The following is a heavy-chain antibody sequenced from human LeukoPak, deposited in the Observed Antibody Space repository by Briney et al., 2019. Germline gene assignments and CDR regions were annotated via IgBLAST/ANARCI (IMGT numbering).Heavy chain of an antibody. V-gene: IGHV3-23*01. CDR1: GFIVSSNY. CDR3: AKASPYYYDSSGYKYYFDY. J-gene: IGHJ4*02. Sequence: GGSLRLSCAASGFIVSSNYMSWVRQAPGKGLEWVSAISGSGGSTYYADSVKGRFTISRDNPKNTLYLQMNSLRAEDTAAYYCAKASPYYYDSSGYKYYFDYWGQGTLVTVSS. CDR2: ISGSGGST. D-gene: IGHD3-22*01.